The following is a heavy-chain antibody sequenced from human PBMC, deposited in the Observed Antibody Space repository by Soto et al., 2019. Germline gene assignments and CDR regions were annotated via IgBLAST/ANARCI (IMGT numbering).Heavy chain of an antibody. V-gene: IGHV3-30*04. CDR3: ARGGYYDSSGPYYFDY. J-gene: IGHJ4*02. Sequence: GGSLRLSCAASGFTFSSYAMHWVRQAPGKGLEWVAVISYDGSNKYYADSVKGRFTISRDNSKNTLYLQMNSLRAEDTAVYYCARGGYYDSSGPYYFDYWGQGTLVTVSS. D-gene: IGHD3-22*01. CDR2: ISYDGSNK. CDR1: GFTFSSYA.